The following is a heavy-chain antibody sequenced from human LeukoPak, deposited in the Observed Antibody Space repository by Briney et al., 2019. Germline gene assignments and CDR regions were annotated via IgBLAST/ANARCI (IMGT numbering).Heavy chain of an antibody. CDR3: ARSQYSSGHFDY. J-gene: IGHJ4*02. V-gene: IGHV4-4*07. D-gene: IGHD6-19*01. CDR2: IYTSGST. Sequence: MPSETLSLTCTVSGGSISSYYWSWIRQPAGKGLEWIGRIYTSGSTNYNPSLKSRVTISVDTSKNQFSLKLSSVTAADTAVYYCARSQYSSGHFDYWGQGTLVTVSS. CDR1: GGSISSYY.